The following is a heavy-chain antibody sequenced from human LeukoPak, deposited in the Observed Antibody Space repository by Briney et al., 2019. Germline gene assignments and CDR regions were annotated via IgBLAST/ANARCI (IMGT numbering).Heavy chain of an antibody. CDR3: ARGHFVAARLKLPYDY. CDR2: INHSGST. V-gene: IGHV4-34*01. D-gene: IGHD6-6*01. J-gene: IGHJ4*02. Sequence: SETLSLTCAVYGESFSGYYWSWIRQPPGKGLEWIGEINHSGSTNYNPSLKSRVTISVDTSKNQFSLKLSSVTAADTAVYYCARGHFVAARLKLPYDYWGQGTLVTVSS. CDR1: GESFSGYY.